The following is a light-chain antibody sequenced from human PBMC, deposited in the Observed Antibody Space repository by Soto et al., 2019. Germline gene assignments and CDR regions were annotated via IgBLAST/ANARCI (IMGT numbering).Light chain of an antibody. J-gene: IGKJ1*01. V-gene: IGKV3-11*01. CDR3: QQRSNWPWT. Sequence: EIVLTQSPATLSLSPGERATLSCRASPSVRSYLAWYQQKAGQAPRLLIYDASNRATGIPARFSGSGSGTDFTLTMSSLEPEDFAVYYCQQRSNWPWTFGQGTKVEIK. CDR1: PSVRSY. CDR2: DAS.